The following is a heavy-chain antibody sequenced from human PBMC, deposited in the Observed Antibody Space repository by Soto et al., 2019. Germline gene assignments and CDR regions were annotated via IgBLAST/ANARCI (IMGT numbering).Heavy chain of an antibody. V-gene: IGHV3-30*18. D-gene: IGHD3-9*01. CDR3: AKDRGNDILIGYYSYYYYYGMDV. CDR1: GFTFSSYG. CDR2: ISYDGSNK. Sequence: GGSQRLSCAASGFTFSSYGMHWVRQAPGKGLEWVAVISYDGSNKYYADSVKGRFTISRDNSKNTLYLQMNSLKAEDRAVYYCAKDRGNDILIGYYSYYYYYGMDVWGQGTTVTVSS. J-gene: IGHJ6*02.